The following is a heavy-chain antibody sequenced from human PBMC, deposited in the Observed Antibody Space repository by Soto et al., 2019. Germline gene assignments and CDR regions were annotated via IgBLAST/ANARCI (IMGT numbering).Heavy chain of an antibody. D-gene: IGHD6-19*01. CDR2: IDPSDSYT. V-gene: IGHV5-10-1*01. Sequence: GESLKISCKGSGYSFTSYWISWVRQMPGKGLEWMGRIDPSDSYTNYSPSFQGHVTISADKSISTAHLQWSSLKASDTAMFYCARHAEQWRNYHYGMDVWGQGTTVTVSS. CDR1: GYSFTSYW. CDR3: ARHAEQWRNYHYGMDV. J-gene: IGHJ6*02.